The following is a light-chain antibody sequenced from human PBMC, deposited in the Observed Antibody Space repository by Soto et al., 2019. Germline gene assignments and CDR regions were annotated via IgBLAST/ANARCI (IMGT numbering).Light chain of an antibody. V-gene: IGKV1-33*01. CDR2: DAS. CDR3: QQYVAEPLT. J-gene: IGKJ4*01. Sequence: DIQMTQSPSSLSASIRDRVIITCQASQDISKSLNWYQQKPGTAPKLLICDASTLEPGVPSRFSGSGSGTDFTFTISSLQPEDIATYYCQQYVAEPLTFGGGTKVEIK. CDR1: QDISKS.